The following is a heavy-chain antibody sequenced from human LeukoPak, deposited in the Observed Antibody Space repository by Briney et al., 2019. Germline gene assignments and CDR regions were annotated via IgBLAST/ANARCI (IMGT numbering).Heavy chain of an antibody. Sequence: GGSLRLSCAASGFTFSSYAMSWVRQARGKGLEWVSAISGSGGSTYYADSVKGRFTISRDNSKNTLYLQMNSLRAEDTAVYYCARAQAGYYYMDVWGKGTTVTVSS. J-gene: IGHJ6*03. CDR3: ARAQAGYYYMDV. D-gene: IGHD6-19*01. V-gene: IGHV3-23*01. CDR2: ISGSGGST. CDR1: GFTFSSYA.